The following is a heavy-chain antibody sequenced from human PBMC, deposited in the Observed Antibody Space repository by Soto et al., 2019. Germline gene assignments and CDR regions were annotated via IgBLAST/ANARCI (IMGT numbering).Heavy chain of an antibody. J-gene: IGHJ4*02. CDR1: GGTFSSYT. D-gene: IGHD4-17*01. CDR2: IIPILGIA. V-gene: IGHV1-69*02. Sequence: QVQLVQSGAEVKKPGSSVKVSCKASGGTFSSYTISWVRQAPGQGLEWMGRIIPILGIANYAQKFQGRVTIIADKSTSTAYMELSSLRSEDTAVYYCATFMTTVTTWPSDFDYWGQGTLVTVSS. CDR3: ATFMTTVTTWPSDFDY.